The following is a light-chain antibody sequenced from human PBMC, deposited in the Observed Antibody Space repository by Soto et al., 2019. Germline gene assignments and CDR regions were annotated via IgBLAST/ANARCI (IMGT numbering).Light chain of an antibody. J-gene: IGKJ4*01. V-gene: IGKV3D-15*01. CDR3: QQYDDGLRLT. Sequence: IVLTPSRATLSVSPGERATLSCRASQSVNIYLACYQQKPGQAPRLLIFGATYRATGIPARFSGSGSGTEFNLTISSLQSEDFAVYFCQQYDDGLRLTFGGRTKVDI. CDR1: QSVNIY. CDR2: GAT.